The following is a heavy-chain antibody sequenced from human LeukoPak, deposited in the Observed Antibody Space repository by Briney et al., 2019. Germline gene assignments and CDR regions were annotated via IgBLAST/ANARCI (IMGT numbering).Heavy chain of an antibody. Sequence: SETLSLTCAVYGGSFSGYYWSWIRQPPGKGLEWIGEINHSGSTNYNPSLKNRVTISVDTSKNQFSLKLSSVTAADTAVYYCARDGYNVYYYGMDVWGQGTTVTVSS. CDR2: INHSGST. CDR3: ARDGYNVYYYGMDV. V-gene: IGHV4-34*01. J-gene: IGHJ6*02. CDR1: GGSFSGYY. D-gene: IGHD5-24*01.